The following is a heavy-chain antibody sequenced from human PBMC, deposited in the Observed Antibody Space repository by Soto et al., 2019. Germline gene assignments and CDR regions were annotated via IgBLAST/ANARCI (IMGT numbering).Heavy chain of an antibody. J-gene: IGHJ4*02. CDR3: AIRASYYDSSGYFDY. CDR1: GFTFRNYG. V-gene: IGHV3-48*01. D-gene: IGHD3-22*01. Sequence: GGSLRLSCAASGFTFRNYGMNWVRQAPGKGLEWVSYIGLGSSTKYYADSVEGRFTISRDNAKNSLYLQMNSLRAEDTAVYYCAIRASYYDSSGYFDYWGQGTLFTVSS. CDR2: IGLGSSTK.